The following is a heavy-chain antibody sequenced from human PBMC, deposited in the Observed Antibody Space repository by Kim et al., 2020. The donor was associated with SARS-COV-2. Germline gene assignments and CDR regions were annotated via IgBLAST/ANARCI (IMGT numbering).Heavy chain of an antibody. Sequence: SETLSLTCAVYGGSFSGYYWSWIRQPPGKGLEWIGEINHSGSTNYNPSLKSRVTISVDTSKNQFSLKLSSVTAADTAVYYCARGGRVRLERPDYWGQGTLVTVSS. D-gene: IGHD1-1*01. CDR3: ARGGRVRLERPDY. V-gene: IGHV4-34*01. CDR2: INHSGST. J-gene: IGHJ4*02. CDR1: GGSFSGYY.